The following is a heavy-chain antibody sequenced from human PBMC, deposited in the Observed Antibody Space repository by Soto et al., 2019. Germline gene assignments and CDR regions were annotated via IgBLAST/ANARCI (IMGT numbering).Heavy chain of an antibody. J-gene: IGHJ5*02. CDR2: ISSSSSTI. CDR1: GVTFSSYS. Sequence: GGSLRLSCAASGVTFSSYSMSWVRQAPGKGLEWVSYISSSSSTIYYADSVKGRFTISRDNAKNSLYLQMNSLGDEDTAVYYCARAFHSYVLLYPWGQGTLVTVS. CDR3: ARAFHSYVLLYP. D-gene: IGHD3-10*01. V-gene: IGHV3-48*02.